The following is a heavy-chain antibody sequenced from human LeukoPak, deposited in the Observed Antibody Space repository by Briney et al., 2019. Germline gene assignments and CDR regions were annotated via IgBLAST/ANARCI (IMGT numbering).Heavy chain of an antibody. J-gene: IGHJ4*02. CDR2: IKGDGSAK. V-gene: IGHV3-7*01. D-gene: IGHD6-13*01. CDR1: GFTFSSYW. Sequence: PGGSLRLSCAASGFTFSSYWMSWVRQAPGKGLEWVANIKGDGSAKYYVDSVKGRFTITRDNAKSSLFLQMNSLRAEATAVYYCARLVLSRSWFDDFWGQGTLVTVSS. CDR3: ARLVLSRSWFDDF.